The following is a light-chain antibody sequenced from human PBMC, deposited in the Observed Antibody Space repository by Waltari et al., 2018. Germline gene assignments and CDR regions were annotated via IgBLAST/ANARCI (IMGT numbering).Light chain of an antibody. CDR1: QNIINY. V-gene: IGKV1-39*01. CDR3: QQSYNLPRT. Sequence: DIQITQSPSPLSASVGDRVTLTCRASQNIINYLNWYQQIPGKAPKILIYTASSLKNGVPSRFSGSGSGTDFTLTISSLQPEDFATYYCQQSYNLPRTFGQGTKVEIK. CDR2: TAS. J-gene: IGKJ1*01.